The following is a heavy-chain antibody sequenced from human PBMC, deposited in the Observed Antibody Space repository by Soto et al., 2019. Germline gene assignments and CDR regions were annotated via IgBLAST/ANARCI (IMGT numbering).Heavy chain of an antibody. Sequence: GGSLRLSCAASGFTVSSNYMSWVRQAPGKGLEWVSVIYSGGSTYYADSVKGRFTISRDNSKNTLYLQMNSLRDEDTAVYYCARDRKILTGYHSYYYYGMDVWGQGTTVTVSS. CDR3: ARDRKILTGYHSYYYYGMDV. CDR1: GFTVSSNY. CDR2: IYSGGST. D-gene: IGHD3-9*01. J-gene: IGHJ6*02. V-gene: IGHV3-53*01.